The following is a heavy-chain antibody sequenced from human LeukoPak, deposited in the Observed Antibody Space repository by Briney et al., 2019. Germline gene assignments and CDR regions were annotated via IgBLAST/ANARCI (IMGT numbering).Heavy chain of an antibody. CDR3: ARGGSSGWSHSDY. J-gene: IGHJ4*02. CDR1: GYTFTVYH. Sequence: ASVKVSCKSSGYTFTVYHMHWVRQAPGHGLEWMRWINPKSGDTNSAQKFQGRITMTRDTSISTAYMELSSLTSDDTAVYYCARGGSSGWSHSDYCGQGTMVTVSS. V-gene: IGHV1-2*02. CDR2: INPKSGDT. D-gene: IGHD6-19*01.